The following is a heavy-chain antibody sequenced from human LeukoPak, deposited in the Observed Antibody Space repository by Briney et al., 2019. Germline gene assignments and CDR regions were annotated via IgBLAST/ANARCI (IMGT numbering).Heavy chain of an antibody. CDR1: GFSFSSHS. CDR3: ARSLLKSGYCGSTSCYRGFYYFDY. Sequence: GGSLRLSCEASGFSFSSHSMNWVRQAPGKGLEWVSYISSGSETIYYADSVKGRFTISRDNAKNSLFLQMNSLRAEDTAVYYCARSLLKSGYCGSTSCYRGFYYFDYWGQGTLVTVSS. D-gene: IGHD2-2*01. V-gene: IGHV3-48*04. CDR2: ISSGSETI. J-gene: IGHJ4*02.